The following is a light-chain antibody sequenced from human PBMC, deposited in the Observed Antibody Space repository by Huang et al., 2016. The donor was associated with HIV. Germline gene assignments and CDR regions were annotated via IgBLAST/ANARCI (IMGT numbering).Light chain of an antibody. Sequence: IVLTQSPGTLSLSPGERATLSCRASQSVRSSYLAWYQQKPGQTPRLLIYGAYNRAGGIPIRFSGNQSGTDFTLAISSLEPEDFGVYYCQQYGSSPRTFGQGTKLEIK. V-gene: IGKV3-20*01. CDR3: QQYGSSPRT. CDR1: QSVRSSY. CDR2: GAY. J-gene: IGKJ2*01.